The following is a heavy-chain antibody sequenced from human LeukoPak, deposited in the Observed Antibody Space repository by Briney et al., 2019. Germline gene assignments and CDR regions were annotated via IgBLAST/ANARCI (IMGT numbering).Heavy chain of an antibody. CDR1: GFTFSSYS. J-gene: IGHJ4*02. Sequence: TGGSLRLSCAASGFTFSSYSMGWVRQGPGKGLEWVSCISTSSTDMHYADSVKGRFTISGDNAKNSLFLQMNSLRAEDTAVYYCAREGGASGSYYPDYWGQGTLITVSS. D-gene: IGHD3-10*01. CDR3: AREGGASGSYYPDY. V-gene: IGHV3-21*01. CDR2: ISTSSTDM.